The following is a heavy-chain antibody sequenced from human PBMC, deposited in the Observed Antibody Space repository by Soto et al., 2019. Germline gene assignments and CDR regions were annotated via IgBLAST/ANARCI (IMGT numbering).Heavy chain of an antibody. CDR2: IIPIFGTA. J-gene: IGHJ5*02. CDR1: GGTFSSYA. CDR3: GRGGGIAVAGTRWFDP. Sequence: QVQLVQSGAEVKKPGSSVKVSCKASGGTFSSYAISWVRQAPGQGLEWMGGIIPIFGTANYAQKFQGRVTITADESASKGYMGVGSLRSGDTGGYYCGRGGGIAVAGTRWFDPWGQGTLVTVSS. D-gene: IGHD6-19*01. V-gene: IGHV1-69*01.